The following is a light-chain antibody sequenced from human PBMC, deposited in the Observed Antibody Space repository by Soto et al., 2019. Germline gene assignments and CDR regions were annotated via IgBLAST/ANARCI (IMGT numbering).Light chain of an antibody. J-gene: IGLJ2*01. CDR2: EVS. CDR1: SSDVGGYNY. CDR3: SSYTSSSPLV. Sequence: QSALTQPASVSGSPGQSITISCTGTSSDVGGYNYVSWYQQHPGKAPKLMIYEVSNRPSGVSNRFSGSKSGNTASLTISGLQAEDEADYYCSSYTSSSPLVFGGGP. V-gene: IGLV2-14*01.